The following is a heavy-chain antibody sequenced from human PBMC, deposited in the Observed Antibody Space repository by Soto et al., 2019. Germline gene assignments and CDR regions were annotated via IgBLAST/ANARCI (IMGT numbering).Heavy chain of an antibody. Sequence: PGGSLRLSCAASGFTFSSYWMHWVRQAPGQGLVWVSRIHSDGSSTTYADSVKGRFTISRDNAKNTLYLQMNSLRAEDTAVYYCARGDRVAFDLWGQGTMVTVS. CDR1: GFTFSSYW. D-gene: IGHD2-21*02. J-gene: IGHJ3*01. CDR2: IHSDGSST. V-gene: IGHV3-74*01. CDR3: ARGDRVAFDL.